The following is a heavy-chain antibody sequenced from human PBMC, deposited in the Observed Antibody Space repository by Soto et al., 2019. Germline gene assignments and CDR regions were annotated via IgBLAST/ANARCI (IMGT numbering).Heavy chain of an antibody. CDR3: ARDYDILTGYYKGGNAFDI. Sequence: GGSLRLSCAASGFTFSSYSMNWVRQAPGKGLEWVSYISSSSSTIYYADSVKGRFTISRDNAKNSLYLQMNSLRAEDTAVYYCARDYDILTGYYKGGNAFDIWGQGTMVTVSS. CDR2: ISSSSSTI. D-gene: IGHD3-9*01. J-gene: IGHJ3*02. V-gene: IGHV3-48*01. CDR1: GFTFSSYS.